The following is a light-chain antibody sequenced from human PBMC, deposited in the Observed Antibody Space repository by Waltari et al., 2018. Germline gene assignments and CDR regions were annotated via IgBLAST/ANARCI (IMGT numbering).Light chain of an antibody. J-gene: IGLJ1*01. CDR3: WSYAGRNTYV. Sequence: QSALTQPRSVSGSPGQSVAISCTGTSSDVGAYNYVFWYQQHSGEAPKLIIYDVIKRPAGVPDRFSGSKSGNMDSLTISGLQAEDEADYYCWSYAGRNTYVFGAGTKVTVL. CDR2: DVI. CDR1: SSDVGAYNY. V-gene: IGLV2-11*01.